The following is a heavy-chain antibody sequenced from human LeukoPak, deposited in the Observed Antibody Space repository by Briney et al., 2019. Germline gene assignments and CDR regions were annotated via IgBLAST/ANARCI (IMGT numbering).Heavy chain of an antibody. J-gene: IGHJ5*02. Sequence: ASVKVSCKAFGYTFTDYGITWVRQAPGQGLEWMGWINANSGGTQYAEKFQGRVTITRDTSISTVYMELTGLRSDDSAVYFCTREDFDILTGYSTRHWFDPWGQGTLVTVSS. CDR3: TREDFDILTGYSTRHWFDP. CDR1: GYTFTDYG. V-gene: IGHV1-2*02. CDR2: INANSGGT. D-gene: IGHD3-9*01.